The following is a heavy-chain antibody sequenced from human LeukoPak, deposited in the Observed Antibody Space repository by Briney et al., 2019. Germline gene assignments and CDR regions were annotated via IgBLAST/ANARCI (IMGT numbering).Heavy chain of an antibody. CDR3: ARVGGNYYYMDV. V-gene: IGHV3-21*01. J-gene: IGHJ6*03. Sequence: PGGSLRLSCAASGFTFSSYSMNWVRQAPGKGLEGVSSISSSSSYIYYADSVKGRFTISRDNAKNSLYLQMNSLRAEDTAVYYCARVGGNYYYMDVWGKGTTVTVSS. CDR1: GFTFSSYS. CDR2: ISSSSSYI.